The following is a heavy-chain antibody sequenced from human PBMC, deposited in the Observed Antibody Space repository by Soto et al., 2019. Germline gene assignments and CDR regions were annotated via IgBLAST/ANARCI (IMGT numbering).Heavy chain of an antibody. D-gene: IGHD3-10*01. CDR1: GGSVSSGGYY. CDR2: IYYSGST. V-gene: IGHV4-61*08. CDR3: ARAGSYRYFDY. J-gene: IGHJ4*02. Sequence: QVQLQESGPGLVKPSETLSLTCSVSGGSVSSGGYYWSWIRQPPGKGLEWIGCIYYSGSTDYNPSLTSRVTMYLDKSKNQFSLKLNSVTAADTAVYFCARAGSYRYFDYWGQGTLVTVSS.